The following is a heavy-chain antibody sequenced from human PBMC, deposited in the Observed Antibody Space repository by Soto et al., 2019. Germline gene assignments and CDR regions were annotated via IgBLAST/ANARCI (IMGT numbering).Heavy chain of an antibody. CDR1: GYIFTNYG. Sequence: QVQLVQSGAEVKKPGASVKVSCKTSGYIFTNYGISWVRQAPGQGPEWMGWISGYNGNTKYAQTVRGRVAMTTDTSTSASYRELRSLRSNDTAVYYCARGGSSWSAEYYQHWGPGTLVIVSS. V-gene: IGHV1-18*01. CDR3: ARGGSSWSAEYYQH. CDR2: ISGYNGNT. D-gene: IGHD6-13*01. J-gene: IGHJ1*01.